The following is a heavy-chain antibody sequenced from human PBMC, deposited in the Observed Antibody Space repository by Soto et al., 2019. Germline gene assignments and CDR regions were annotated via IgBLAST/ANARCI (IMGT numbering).Heavy chain of an antibody. J-gene: IGHJ4*02. CDR1: GGSFSGYY. V-gene: IGHV4-34*01. CDR2: INHSGRT. CDR3: ARGITMKLAVQGDAPDNYYFDS. D-gene: IGHD3-22*01. Sequence: PSETLSLTCAVYGGSFSGYYWGWIRQPPGKGLEWIGEINHSGRTNENPSLKSRVTISVDTSKNQFSLKLRSVTAADTAVYYCARGITMKLAVQGDAPDNYYFDSWGQGSLVTVS.